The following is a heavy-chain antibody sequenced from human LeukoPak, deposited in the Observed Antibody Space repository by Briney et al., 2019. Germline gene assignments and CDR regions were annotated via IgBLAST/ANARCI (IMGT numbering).Heavy chain of an antibody. CDR3: AIAGITMTYGMDV. CDR1: GYSFTSYW. Sequence: GESLKISCNGSGYSFTSYWIGWVRQMPGKGLEWMGIIYPGDSDTRYSPSFQGQVTISADKSISTAYLQWSSLKASDTAMYYCAIAGITMTYGMDVWGQGTTVTVSS. CDR2: IYPGDSDT. J-gene: IGHJ6*02. D-gene: IGHD3-22*01. V-gene: IGHV5-51*01.